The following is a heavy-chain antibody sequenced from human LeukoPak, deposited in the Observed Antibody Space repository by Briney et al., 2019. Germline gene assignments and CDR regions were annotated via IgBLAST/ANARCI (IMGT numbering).Heavy chain of an antibody. V-gene: IGHV3-30*02. CDR1: GFTFSSYG. Sequence: PGGSLRLSCAASGFTFSSYGMHWIRHAPGKGLEWVAFIRYDGSNKYYADSVKGRFTIYRDNYKNTLYLQMNSLRAEDTAVYYCAKDRGLTNEVSWFDPWGQGTLVTVSS. CDR3: AKDRGLTNEVSWFDP. D-gene: IGHD3-10*01. J-gene: IGHJ5*02. CDR2: IRYDGSNK.